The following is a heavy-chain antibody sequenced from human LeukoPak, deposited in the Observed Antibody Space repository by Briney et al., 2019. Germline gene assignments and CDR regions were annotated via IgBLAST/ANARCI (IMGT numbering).Heavy chain of an antibody. V-gene: IGHV3-30*02. Sequence: PGGSLRLSCAASGFTFSSYSMNWVRQAPGKGLEWVTYIRYDGSNKYYADSVKGRFTISRDNSKNTLYLQMDSLTTEDTAVYYCAGVHVTVGSFYWGQGTLVTVSS. CDR1: GFTFSSYS. CDR3: AGVHVTVGSFY. J-gene: IGHJ4*02. D-gene: IGHD3-10*01. CDR2: IRYDGSNK.